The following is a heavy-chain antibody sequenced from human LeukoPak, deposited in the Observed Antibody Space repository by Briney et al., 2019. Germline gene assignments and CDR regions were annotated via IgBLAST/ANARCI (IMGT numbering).Heavy chain of an antibody. J-gene: IGHJ4*02. CDR2: IYHSGSP. CDR3: ARVDINNWHSCDY. Sequence: PSETLSLTCAVSGGSISSNNWWGWVRQPPGKGLEWIGEIYHSGSPNYNPSLKSRVTISVDKSRNHFSLNLSSVTAADTAVYYCARVDINNWHSCDYWGQGTLVTVSS. CDR1: GGSISSNNW. D-gene: IGHD1-1*01. V-gene: IGHV4-4*02.